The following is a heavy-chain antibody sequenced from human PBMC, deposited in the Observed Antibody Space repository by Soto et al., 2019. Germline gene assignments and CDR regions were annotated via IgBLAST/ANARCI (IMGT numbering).Heavy chain of an antibody. CDR1: GYTFPGYW. D-gene: IGHD6-13*01. CDR3: ARTPRAAAAFDI. Sequence: GESLKISCKGSGYTFPGYWIGWVRQMPGKGLEWMGIIYPGDSGTRYSPSFQGQVTISADKSITTAYLQWSSLKASDTAMYYRARTPRAAAAFDIWGQGTMVTVSS. V-gene: IGHV5-51*01. CDR2: IYPGDSGT. J-gene: IGHJ3*02.